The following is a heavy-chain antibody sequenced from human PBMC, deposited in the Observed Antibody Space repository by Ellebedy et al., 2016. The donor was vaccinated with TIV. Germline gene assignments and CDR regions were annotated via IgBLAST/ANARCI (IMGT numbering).Heavy chain of an antibody. D-gene: IGHD6-19*01. V-gene: IGHV3-30*03. J-gene: IGHJ4*02. CDR2: ISYDGSNK. CDR3: ATDDVYSSGWTYFDY. CDR1: GFTFSSYG. Sequence: GGSLRLSXAASGFTFSSYGMHWVRQAPGKGLEWVAVISYDGSNKYYADSVKGRFTISRDNSKNTLYLQMNSLRAEDTAVYYCATDDVYSSGWTYFDYWGQGTLVTVSS.